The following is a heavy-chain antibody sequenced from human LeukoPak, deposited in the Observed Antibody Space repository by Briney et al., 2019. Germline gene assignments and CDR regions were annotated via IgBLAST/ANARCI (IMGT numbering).Heavy chain of an antibody. CDR2: ISSSGSTI. Sequence: GGSLRLSCAASGFTFSSYEMNWVRQAPGKGLEWVSYISSSGSTIYYADSVKGRFTISRDNSKNTLYLQMNSLRAEDTAVYYCGKDSSYGWGYYYYYMDVWGKGTTVTISS. CDR3: GKDSSYGWGYYYYYMDV. D-gene: IGHD5-18*01. V-gene: IGHV3-48*03. CDR1: GFTFSSYE. J-gene: IGHJ6*03.